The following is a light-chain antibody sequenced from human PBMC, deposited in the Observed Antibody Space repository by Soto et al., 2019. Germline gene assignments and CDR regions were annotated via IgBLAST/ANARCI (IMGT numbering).Light chain of an antibody. CDR2: QAS. V-gene: IGKV1-5*03. Sequence: DIQMTQSPSTLSASIGDRVTITYRASQSISGWLAWYQQKPGKAPSLLIYQASSLQSGVPSRFSGSGSGTEFTLTINSLQPDHFATYYCQQYDSYSWTFGQGTKVDIK. CDR1: QSISGW. CDR3: QQYDSYSWT. J-gene: IGKJ1*01.